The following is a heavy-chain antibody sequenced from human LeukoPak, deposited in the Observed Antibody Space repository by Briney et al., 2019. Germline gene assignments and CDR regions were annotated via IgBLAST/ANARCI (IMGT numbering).Heavy chain of an antibody. V-gene: IGHV3-43*02. CDR3: ARPAGYSSSWYHANWFDP. Sequence: GGSLGLSCAASGFTFDDYAMHWVRQAPGKGLEWVSLISGDGGSTYYADSVKGRFTISRDNSKNSLYLQMNSLRTEDTALYYCARPAGYSSSWYHANWFDPWGQGTLVTVSS. CDR2: ISGDGGST. J-gene: IGHJ5*02. CDR1: GFTFDDYA. D-gene: IGHD6-13*01.